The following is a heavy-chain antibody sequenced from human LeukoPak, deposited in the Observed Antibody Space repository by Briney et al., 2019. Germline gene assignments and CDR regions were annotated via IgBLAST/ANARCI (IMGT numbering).Heavy chain of an antibody. V-gene: IGHV3-7*04. Sequence: PGGSLRLSCTASGFTFSSYWMNWVRQAPGKGLEWVANIKQDGSEKYCVDSVKGRFTISRDNAKKSLYLQMNSLRAEDTAVYYCARETEMANLDYWGQGTLVTVSS. CDR2: IKQDGSEK. J-gene: IGHJ4*02. D-gene: IGHD5-24*01. CDR1: GFTFSSYW. CDR3: ARETEMANLDY.